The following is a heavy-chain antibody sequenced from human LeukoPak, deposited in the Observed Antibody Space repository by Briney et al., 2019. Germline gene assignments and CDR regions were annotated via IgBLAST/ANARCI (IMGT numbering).Heavy chain of an antibody. D-gene: IGHD3-22*01. CDR2: IYYSGST. V-gene: IGHV4-59*01. CDR1: GGSISSYY. J-gene: IGHJ4*02. CDR3: ARSGDSSGYYLFDY. Sequence: SETLSLTCAVSGGSISSYYWSWIRQPPGKGLEWIGYIYYSGSTNYNPSLKSRVTISVDTSKNQFSLKLSSVTAADTAVYYCARSGDSSGYYLFDYWGQGTLFTVSS.